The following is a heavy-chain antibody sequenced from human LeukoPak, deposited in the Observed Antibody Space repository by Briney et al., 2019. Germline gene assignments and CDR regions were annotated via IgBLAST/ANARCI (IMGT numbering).Heavy chain of an antibody. CDR2: IYHSGST. D-gene: IGHD3-10*02. Sequence: SETLSLTCTVSGASIRGYYWSWIRQPPGKGLEWIGSIYHSGSTYYNPSLKSRVTMSVDTSKNLFSLKLNSVTAADTAVYYCARAPMFGYWFDPWGQGTLVTVSS. V-gene: IGHV4-59*12. J-gene: IGHJ5*02. CDR3: ARAPMFGYWFDP. CDR1: GASIRGYY.